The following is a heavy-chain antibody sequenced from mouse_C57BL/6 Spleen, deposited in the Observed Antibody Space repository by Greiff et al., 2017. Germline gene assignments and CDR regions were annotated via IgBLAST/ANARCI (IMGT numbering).Heavy chain of an antibody. V-gene: IGHV5-17*01. CDR1: GFTFSDYG. D-gene: IGHD1-1*01. J-gene: IGHJ3*01. CDR3: ARHYYGSSYAGFAY. Sequence: EVKLMESGGGLVKPGGSLKLSCAASGFTFSDYGMHWVRQAPEKGLEWVAYISSGSSTIDYADTVKGRFTISRDNAKNTLFLQMTSLRSEDTAMYYCARHYYGSSYAGFAYWGQGTLVTVSA. CDR2: ISSGSSTI.